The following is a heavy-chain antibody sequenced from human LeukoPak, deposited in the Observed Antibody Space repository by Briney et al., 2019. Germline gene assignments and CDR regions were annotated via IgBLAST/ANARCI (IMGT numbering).Heavy chain of an antibody. D-gene: IGHD3-22*01. Sequence: PGGSLRLSCAAPGFTFSGYGMHWVRQAPGKGLEWVAVIWYDGSDKYYADSVKGRFTISRDNSKNTLDLQMNNLRAEDTAVYFCAKRGVVIRVILVGFHKEAYYFDSWGQGALVTVSS. CDR2: IWYDGSDK. J-gene: IGHJ4*02. CDR1: GFTFSGYG. CDR3: AKRGVVIRVILVGFHKEAYYFDS. V-gene: IGHV3-33*06.